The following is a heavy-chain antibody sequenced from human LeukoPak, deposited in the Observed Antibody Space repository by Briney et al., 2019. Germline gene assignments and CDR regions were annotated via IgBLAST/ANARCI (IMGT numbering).Heavy chain of an antibody. D-gene: IGHD1-14*01. CDR2: IYPAYSDT. CDR1: GYSFNTYW. J-gene: IGHJ3*02. V-gene: IGHV5-51*01. CDR3: ARRTGAQREDAFDI. Sequence: GESLKISCQASGYSFNTYWIGWVRQLPGKGLEWIGIIYPAYSDTRYSPSFQGQVTISADQSINTAYLQWSSLKASDTAMYYCARRTGAQREDAFDIWGQGTMVTVSS.